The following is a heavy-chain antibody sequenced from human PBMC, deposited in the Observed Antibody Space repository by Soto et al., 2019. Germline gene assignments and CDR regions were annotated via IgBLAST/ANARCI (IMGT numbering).Heavy chain of an antibody. J-gene: IGHJ4*02. CDR2: IFWDDDK. Sequence: QITLKESGPTLVKPTQTLTLTCTFSGFSLTASGVGVGWIRQPPGKALEWLALIFWDDDKRYSPSLRSRLTITRDTSKNPVVLTLTHIRPVDTATYYCAHARTSTVINRGDFDYCGQGTLVTVPS. CDR1: GFSLTASGVG. CDR3: AHARTSTVINRGDFDY. V-gene: IGHV2-5*02. D-gene: IGHD4-17*01.